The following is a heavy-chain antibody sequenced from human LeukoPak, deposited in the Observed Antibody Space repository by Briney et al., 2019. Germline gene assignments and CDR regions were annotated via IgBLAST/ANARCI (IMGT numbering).Heavy chain of an antibody. CDR3: AREVWYQLPKSLGRYNWFDP. J-gene: IGHJ5*02. Sequence: SETLSLTCTVSGGSISSYYWSWIRQPPGKGLEWIGEINHSGSTNYNPSLKSRVTISVDTSKNQFSLKLSSVTAADTAVYYCAREVWYQLPKSLGRYNWFDPWGQGTLVTVSS. CDR1: GGSISSYY. V-gene: IGHV4-34*01. D-gene: IGHD2-2*01. CDR2: INHSGST.